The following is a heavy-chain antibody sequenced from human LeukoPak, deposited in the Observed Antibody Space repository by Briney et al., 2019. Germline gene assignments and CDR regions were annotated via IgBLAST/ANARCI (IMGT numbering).Heavy chain of an antibody. CDR2: RWYDGSNK. V-gene: IGHV3-33*01. CDR1: GFTFSSCG. CDR3: ARDRNVLLWFRELSILFDY. J-gene: IGHJ4*02. Sequence: GGSLRLSCAASGFTFSSCGMHWVRQAPGKGLEWGAVRWYDGSNKYYADSVKGRFTISRDNSKNTLYLQMNSLRAEDTAVYYCARDRNVLLWFRELSILFDYWGQGTLATVSS. D-gene: IGHD3-10*01.